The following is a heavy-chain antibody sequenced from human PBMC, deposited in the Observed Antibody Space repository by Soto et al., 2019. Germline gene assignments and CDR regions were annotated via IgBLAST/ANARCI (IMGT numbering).Heavy chain of an antibody. D-gene: IGHD2-21*01. CDR3: ARDDEGRIDCDLGY. CDR1: GFTFSSYV. CDR2: ISRDGSKA. V-gene: IGHV3-30-3*01. J-gene: IGHJ4*02. Sequence: QVQLVESGGGVVQPGRSLTLSCVASGFTFSSYVIHWVRQTPDKGLEWVAFISRDGSKAYYADSVKGRFTISRDNSKNTLYLEMNSLRAEDTAVYYCARDDEGRIDCDLGYWGQGTLVIVSS.